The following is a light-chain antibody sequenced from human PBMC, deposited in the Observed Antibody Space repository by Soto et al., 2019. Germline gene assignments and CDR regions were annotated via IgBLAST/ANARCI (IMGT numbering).Light chain of an antibody. CDR2: DVS. J-gene: IGLJ3*02. V-gene: IGLV2-14*01. Sequence: QSALTQPASVSGSPGQSITISCTGTSSDVGGYNYVSWYQQHPGKATKLMIYDVSNRPSGVSNRFSGSKSGNTASLTISGLQAEDEADYYCSSYTSSSWVFGRGTKLTVL. CDR3: SSYTSSSWV. CDR1: SSDVGGYNY.